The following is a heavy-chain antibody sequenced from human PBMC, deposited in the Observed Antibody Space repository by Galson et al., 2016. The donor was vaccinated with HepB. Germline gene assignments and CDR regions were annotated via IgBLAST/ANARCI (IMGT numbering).Heavy chain of an antibody. CDR1: GFTFSHYA. CDR2: MYFDGRKP. D-gene: IGHD3-3*01. CDR3: AGKTSSFGNWFDP. Sequence: SLRLSCAASGFTFSHYAMHWVRQAPGKGLEWVALMYFDGRKPHYADSVKGRFTISRDDSENTLYLQMNSLRVEDTAVYYCAGKTSSFGNWFDPWGQGTLGTVSS. V-gene: IGHV3-33*01. J-gene: IGHJ5*02.